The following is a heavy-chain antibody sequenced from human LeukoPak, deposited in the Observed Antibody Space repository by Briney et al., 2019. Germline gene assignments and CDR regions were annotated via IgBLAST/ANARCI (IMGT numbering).Heavy chain of an antibody. Sequence: SGTLSLTCAISGGSISSDYWWTWVRQSPGKGLEWMGEVYDRGNTLVNPSLKSRLTISLDKSKGQVSLRLNSVTAADTAVYYCARVTVMTTPGAFDIWGQGTRVTVSS. D-gene: IGHD2-21*02. CDR2: VYDRGNT. CDR3: ARVTVMTTPGAFDI. V-gene: IGHV4-4*02. J-gene: IGHJ3*02. CDR1: GGSISSDYW.